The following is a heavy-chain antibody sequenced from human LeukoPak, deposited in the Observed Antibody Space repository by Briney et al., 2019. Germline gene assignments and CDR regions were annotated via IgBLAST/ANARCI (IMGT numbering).Heavy chain of an antibody. CDR2: IYSGGST. J-gene: IGHJ6*03. Sequence: GGSLRLSCAASGFTVSSNYMSWVRQAPGKGLEWVSVIYSGGSTYYADSVKGRFAISRDNSKNTLYLQMNSLRAEDTAVYYCARDNYYYYMDVWGKGTTVTVSS. CDR3: ARDNYYYYMDV. CDR1: GFTVSSNY. V-gene: IGHV3-53*01.